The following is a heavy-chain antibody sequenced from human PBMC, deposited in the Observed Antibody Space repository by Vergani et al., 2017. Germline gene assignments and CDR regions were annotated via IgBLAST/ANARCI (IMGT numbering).Heavy chain of an antibody. D-gene: IGHD1-26*01. CDR3: AHGWELLT. CDR1: GFTFSSYS. Sequence: EVQLVESGGGVVQPGRSLRLSCAASGFTFSSYSMNWVRQAPGKGLEWVSYISSSSSTIYYADSVKGRFTISRDNSKNTLYLQMNSLRAEDTAVYYCAHGWELLTWGQGTLVTVSS. CDR2: ISSSSSTI. V-gene: IGHV3-48*01. J-gene: IGHJ4*02.